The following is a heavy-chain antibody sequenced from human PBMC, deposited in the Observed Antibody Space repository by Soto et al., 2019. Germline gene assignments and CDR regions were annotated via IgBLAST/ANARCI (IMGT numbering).Heavy chain of an antibody. CDR1: GYTFTNYA. J-gene: IGHJ4*02. CDR3: ARKTPIDY. Sequence: QVQLVQSGAEEKKPGASVKISCKASGYTFTNYAMHWVRQAPGHRLEWMGWINAGNGNTKYSQKFQVRVTITRDTSASTAYMELSSLRSEDTAVYYCARKTPIDYWGQGTLVTVSS. V-gene: IGHV1-3*05. CDR2: INAGNGNT.